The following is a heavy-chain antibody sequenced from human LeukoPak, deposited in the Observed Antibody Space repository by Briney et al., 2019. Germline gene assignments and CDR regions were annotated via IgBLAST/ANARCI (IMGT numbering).Heavy chain of an antibody. CDR1: GGSISSGDYY. CDR2: IYYSGST. J-gene: IGHJ4*02. Sequence: SETLSLTCTVSGGSISSGDYYWSWICQPPGKGLEWIGYIYYSGSTYYNPSLKSRVTISVDTSKNQFSLKLNSVTAADTAVYYCARCTSTSCYNFDYWGQGTLVTVSS. CDR3: ARCTSTSCYNFDY. D-gene: IGHD2-2*02. V-gene: IGHV4-30-4*08.